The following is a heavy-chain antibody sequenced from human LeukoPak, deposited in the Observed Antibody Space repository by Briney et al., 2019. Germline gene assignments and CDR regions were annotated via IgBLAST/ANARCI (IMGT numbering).Heavy chain of an antibody. J-gene: IGHJ6*03. Sequence: GGSLRLSCAASGFTFSSYSMNWVRQAPGKGLEWVSSISSSSSYIYYADSVKGRFTISRDNAKNSLYLQMNSLRAEDTAVYYCARDPVIGGPDYYYYYMDAWGKGTTVTVSS. D-gene: IGHD3-16*02. V-gene: IGHV3-21*01. CDR1: GFTFSSYS. CDR3: ARDPVIGGPDYYYYYMDA. CDR2: ISSSSSYI.